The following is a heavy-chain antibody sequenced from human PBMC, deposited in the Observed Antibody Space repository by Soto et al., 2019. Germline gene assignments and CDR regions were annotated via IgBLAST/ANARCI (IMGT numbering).Heavy chain of an antibody. CDR1: GCTFSRYP. CDR2: IIPIFGTA. Sequence: SSVKVSFKASGCTFSRYPISWVRQAPGQGLHWMGLIIPIFGTANYAQKFQGRVTITADESTSTAYMELSSLRFEDTAVHYCARAVVGPTTTWWLDPWGQGTLVTVSS. D-gene: IGHD1-26*01. J-gene: IGHJ5*02. CDR3: ARAVVGPTTTWWLDP. V-gene: IGHV1-69*13.